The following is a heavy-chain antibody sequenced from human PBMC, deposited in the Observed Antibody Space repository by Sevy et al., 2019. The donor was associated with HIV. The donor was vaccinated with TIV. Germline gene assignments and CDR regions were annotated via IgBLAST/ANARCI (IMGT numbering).Heavy chain of an antibody. Sequence: GGSLRLSCAASGFTFSMYAMSWVRQAPGKGLEWVSSISGSSNYIYYAESVKGRFRISRDNVKDTLYLQMNSLRADDTAVYYCARGPPDGSYDYFDYWGQGTLVTVSS. J-gene: IGHJ4*02. CDR2: ISGSSNYI. V-gene: IGHV3-21*06. CDR3: ARGPPDGSYDYFDY. D-gene: IGHD1-26*01. CDR1: GFTFSMYA.